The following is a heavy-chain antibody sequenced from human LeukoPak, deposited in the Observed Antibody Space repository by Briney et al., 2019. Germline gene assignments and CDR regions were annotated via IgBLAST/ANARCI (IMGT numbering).Heavy chain of an antibody. V-gene: IGHV1-69*13. CDR1: GGTFSSYA. D-gene: IGHD2-2*01. J-gene: IGHJ6*02. CDR2: IIPIFGTA. CDR3: ARDDIVVVPAAMPYYYGMDV. Sequence: EASVKVSCKASGGTFSSYAISWVRQAPGQGLEWMGGIIPIFGTANYARKFQGRVTITADESTSTAYMELSSLRSEDTAVYYCARDDIVVVPAAMPYYYGMDVWGQGTTVTVSS.